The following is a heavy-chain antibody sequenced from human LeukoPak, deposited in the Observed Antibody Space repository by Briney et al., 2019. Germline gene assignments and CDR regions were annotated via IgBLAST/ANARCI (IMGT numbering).Heavy chain of an antibody. D-gene: IGHD3-10*01. CDR1: GFTVSSNY. CDR2: LSSSGSHT. V-gene: IGHV3-21*01. Sequence: GGSLRLSCAASGFTVSSNYLTWVRQAPGKGLEWVSSLSSSGSHTYYADSVKGRFTVSRDNAKNSVYLQMNSLRVEDTAVYYCARDVSSYGPWGQGTLVTVSS. CDR3: ARDVSSYGP. J-gene: IGHJ5*02.